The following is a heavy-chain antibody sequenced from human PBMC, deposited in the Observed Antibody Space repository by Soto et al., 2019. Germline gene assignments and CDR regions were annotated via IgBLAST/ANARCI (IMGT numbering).Heavy chain of an antibody. CDR3: AKGQSTYYDFWSRYYDWFDP. Sequence: LRLSCAASGFTFSNYAMSWVRQAPGKGLEWISTISGSGGSTYYADSVKGRFTISRDNSKNTLYLQMNSLRAEDTAVYYCAKGQSTYYDFWSRYYDWFDPWGQGTLVTVSS. CDR2: ISGSGGST. J-gene: IGHJ5*02. V-gene: IGHV3-23*01. D-gene: IGHD3-3*01. CDR1: GFTFSNYA.